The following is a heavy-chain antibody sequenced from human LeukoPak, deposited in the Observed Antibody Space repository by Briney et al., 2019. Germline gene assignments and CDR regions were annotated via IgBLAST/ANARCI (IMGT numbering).Heavy chain of an antibody. CDR1: GYTFTSYY. J-gene: IGHJ4*02. Sequence: ASVKVSCKASGYTFTSYYMHWVRQAPGQGLEWMGIINPSGGSTSYAQKFQGRVTMTRDTSTSTVYMELSSLRSEDTAVYYCARDFTSLWGYSYGGPSFFFDYWGQGTLVTVSS. CDR2: INPSGGST. D-gene: IGHD5-18*01. CDR3: ARDFTSLWGYSYGGPSFFFDY. V-gene: IGHV1-46*01.